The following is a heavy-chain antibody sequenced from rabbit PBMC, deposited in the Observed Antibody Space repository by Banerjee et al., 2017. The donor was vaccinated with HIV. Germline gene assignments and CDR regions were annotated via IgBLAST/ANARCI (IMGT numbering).Heavy chain of an antibody. Sequence: GIDFSSYYYMCWVRQAPGKGLEWIACIDTGSRGYTWYASWAKGRFTISKTSSTTVTLQMTSLTAADTATYFCARDLAGVIGWNFNLWGPGTLVTVS. CDR3: ARDLAGVIGWNFNL. V-gene: IGHV1S40*01. J-gene: IGHJ4*01. D-gene: IGHD4-1*01. CDR1: GIDFSSYYY. CDR2: IDTGSRGYT.